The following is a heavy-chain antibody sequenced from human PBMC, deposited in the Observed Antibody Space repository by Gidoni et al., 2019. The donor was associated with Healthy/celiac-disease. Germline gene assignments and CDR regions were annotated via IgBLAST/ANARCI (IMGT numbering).Heavy chain of an antibody. CDR1: GFPVSSNY. D-gene: IGHD3-10*01. CDR2: IYSGGST. V-gene: IGHV3-66*01. CDR3: ARVVPKGGYFDY. Sequence: EVQLVASGGGLVQPGGSLRLSCAASGFPVSSNYMSWVRQAPGKGLEWVSVIYSGGSTYYADSVKGRFTISRDNSKNTLYLKMNSLRAEDTAVYYCARVVPKGGYFDYWGQGTLVTVSS. J-gene: IGHJ4*02.